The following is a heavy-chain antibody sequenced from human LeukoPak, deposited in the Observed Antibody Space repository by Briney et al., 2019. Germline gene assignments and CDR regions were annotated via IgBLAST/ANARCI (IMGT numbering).Heavy chain of an antibody. CDR3: ANGDLFYFDY. CDR2: ISGSGGST. D-gene: IGHD4-17*01. J-gene: IGHJ4*02. V-gene: IGHV3-23*01. Sequence: PGGSLRLSCAASGFTLSSYAMSWVRQAPGKGLEWVSAISGSGGSTYYADSVKGRFTITRDNSKNTLYLQMNSLRAEDTAVYYCANGDLFYFDYWGQGTLVTVSS. CDR1: GFTLSSYA.